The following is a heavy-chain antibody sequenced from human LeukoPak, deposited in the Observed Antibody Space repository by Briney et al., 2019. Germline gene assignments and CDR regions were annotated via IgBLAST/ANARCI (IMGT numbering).Heavy chain of an antibody. V-gene: IGHV3-7*01. CDR1: GFTFRTYW. Sequence: GGSLRLSCEASGFTFRTYWMRWVRQAPGKGLEWVANIKQDGSEKYYVDSVKGRFTISRDNAKNSLYLQMNSLRAEDTAVYYCASAPLYCSSTSCYLDIWGQGTMVTVSS. CDR3: ASAPLYCSSTSCYLDI. J-gene: IGHJ3*02. D-gene: IGHD2-2*01. CDR2: IKQDGSEK.